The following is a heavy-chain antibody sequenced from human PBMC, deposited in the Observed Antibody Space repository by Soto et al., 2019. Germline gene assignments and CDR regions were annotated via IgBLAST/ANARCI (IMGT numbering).Heavy chain of an antibody. Sequence: PSETLSLTCTVSGGSLRSRHSYCGWIRQPPGKGLEWIGSFYDDGGTYYNPSLKSRVTISVDTSRNQFYLNLMSVTAADMAVYYCASAPDSWGQGILVTVSS. CDR1: GGSLRSRHSY. CDR3: ASAPDS. V-gene: IGHV4-39*01. J-gene: IGHJ4*02. CDR2: FYDDGGT.